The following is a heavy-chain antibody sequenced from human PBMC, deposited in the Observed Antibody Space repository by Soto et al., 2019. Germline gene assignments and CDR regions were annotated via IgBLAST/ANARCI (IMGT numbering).Heavy chain of an antibody. CDR1: GFTFSSYG. CDR2: ISYDGSNK. D-gene: IGHD4-17*01. Sequence: PGGSLRLSCAASGFTFSSYGMHWVRQAPGKGLEWVAVISYDGSNKYYADSVKGRFTISRDNSKNTLYLQMNSLRSEDTAVYYCARHYGDYIGYWGQGTLVTVSS. CDR3: ARHYGDYIGY. V-gene: IGHV3-30*03. J-gene: IGHJ4*02.